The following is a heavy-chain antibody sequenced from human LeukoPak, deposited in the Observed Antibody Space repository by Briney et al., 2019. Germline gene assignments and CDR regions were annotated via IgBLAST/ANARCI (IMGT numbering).Heavy chain of an antibody. Sequence: PSETLSLTCTVSGGSISSYYWSWIRQPPGKGLEWIGYIYTSGSTNYNPSLKSRVTISVDTSKNQFSLKLSPVTAADTAVYYCARHRLPYYYYYYMDVWGKGTTVTVSS. CDR1: GGSISSYY. V-gene: IGHV4-4*09. J-gene: IGHJ6*03. CDR3: ARHRLPYYYYYYMDV. D-gene: IGHD2-15*01. CDR2: IYTSGST.